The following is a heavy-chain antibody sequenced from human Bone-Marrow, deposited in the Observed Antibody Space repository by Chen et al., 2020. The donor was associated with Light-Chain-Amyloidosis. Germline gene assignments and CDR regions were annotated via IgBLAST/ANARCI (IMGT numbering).Heavy chain of an antibody. CDR2: IFPDDADG. CDR3: ARRRDGYNFDY. Sequence: EVQLEQSGPEVKKPGESLKISCKGSGYTFPNYWIGWVRPMPGKGLEWMGVIFPDDADGGHSPSLEGQVTISPDKSITTAYRQWRSLKASDTAMYYCARRRDGYNFDYWGQGTLVTVSS. CDR1: GYTFPNYW. V-gene: IGHV5-51*01. D-gene: IGHD5-12*01. J-gene: IGHJ4*02.